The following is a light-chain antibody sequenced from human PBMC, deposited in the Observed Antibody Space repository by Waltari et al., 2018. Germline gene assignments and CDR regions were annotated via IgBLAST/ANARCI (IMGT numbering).Light chain of an antibody. V-gene: IGKV1-16*02. Sequence: DIQMTQSPSSLPASVGDRITITCRARQAISNSLAWFQQQPGKAPKSLLYAASSLQSGVPSKFSGTGSGADFTLTISSLQPEDFATYYCQQYSTYPFTFGPGTKVDL. J-gene: IGKJ3*01. CDR1: QAISNS. CDR3: QQYSTYPFT. CDR2: AAS.